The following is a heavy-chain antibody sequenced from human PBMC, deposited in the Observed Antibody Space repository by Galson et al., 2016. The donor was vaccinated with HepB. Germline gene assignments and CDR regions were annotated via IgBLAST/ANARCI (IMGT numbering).Heavy chain of an antibody. CDR3: ARDLKYSFESSGRSAS. V-gene: IGHV1-18*01. CDR1: GYTFTNYG. CDR2: INPNNGDT. J-gene: IGHJ5*02. D-gene: IGHD3-22*01. Sequence: VSCKASGYTFTNYGISWVRQAPGQGLEWMAWINPNNGDTKYAQKVQGRGTLTTDTSTSTVYMDLRSLRPDDTAVYYCARDLKYSFESSGRSASWGQGTLVTVSS.